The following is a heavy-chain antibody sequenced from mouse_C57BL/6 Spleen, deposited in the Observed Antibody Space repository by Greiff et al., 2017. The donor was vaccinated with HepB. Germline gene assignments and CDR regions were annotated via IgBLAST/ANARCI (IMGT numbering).Heavy chain of an antibody. D-gene: IGHD1-1*01. J-gene: IGHJ3*01. CDR2: INPSTGGT. Sequence: VQLQQSGPELVKPGASVKISCTASGYSFTGYYMNWVKQSPEKSLEWIGEINPSTGGTTYNQKFKAKATLTVDKSSSTAYMQLKSLTSGDSAVYYCARGEGYGGSYVPFAYWGQGTLVTVSA. CDR3: ARGEGYGGSYVPFAY. V-gene: IGHV1-42*01. CDR1: GYSFTGYY.